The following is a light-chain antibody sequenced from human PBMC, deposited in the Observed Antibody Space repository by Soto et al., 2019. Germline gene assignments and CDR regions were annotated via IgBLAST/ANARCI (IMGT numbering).Light chain of an antibody. CDR2: GNS. V-gene: IGLV1-40*01. CDR3: QSYDSSLSGSVV. CDR1: SSNIGAGYD. Sequence: QSVLTQPPSVSGAPGQRVTISCTGSSSNIGAGYDVHWYQQLPGTAPKLLIYGNSNRPSGVPDRFSGSKSGTSASLAITGVQAEDEADYYCQSYDSSLSGSVVFGGGTKLTVL. J-gene: IGLJ2*01.